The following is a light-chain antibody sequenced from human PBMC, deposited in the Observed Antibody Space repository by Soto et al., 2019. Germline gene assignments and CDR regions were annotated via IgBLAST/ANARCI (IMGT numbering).Light chain of an antibody. Sequence: DIQMTQSPAALSASIGDRVTITCRASQSISIWLSWYQQKPGKAPKLLIYAASSLESGVPSRFSGSGSGTEFTLTISSLQPDDFATYYCQQYNSWTFGQGTKVDI. CDR1: QSISIW. CDR2: AAS. J-gene: IGKJ1*01. V-gene: IGKV1-5*03. CDR3: QQYNSWT.